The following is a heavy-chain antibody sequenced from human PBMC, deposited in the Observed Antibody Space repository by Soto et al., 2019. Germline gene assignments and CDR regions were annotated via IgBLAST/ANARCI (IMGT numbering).Heavy chain of an antibody. V-gene: IGHV1-3*01. D-gene: IGHD2-15*01. CDR1: GYTFTSYA. CDR2: INAGNGNT. J-gene: IGHJ6*03. CDR3: AREGGYCSGGSCYPTTYYYYYMTS. Sequence: QVQLVQSGAEVKKPGASVKVSCKASGYTFTSYAMHWVRQAPGQRLEWMGWINAGNGNTKYSQKFQGRVTITRDTSASTAYMELSSLRSEDTAVYYCAREGGYCSGGSCYPTTYYYYYMTSGAKGPRSPSP.